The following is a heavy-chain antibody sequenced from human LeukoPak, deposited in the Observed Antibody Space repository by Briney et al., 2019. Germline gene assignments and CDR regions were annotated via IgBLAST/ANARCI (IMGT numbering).Heavy chain of an antibody. CDR2: IYPRDGST. D-gene: IGHD6-19*01. CDR1: GYTFTSNY. Sequence: ASVKVSCKASGYTFTSNYIHWVRQAPGQGLEWMGMIYPRDGSTSYAQKFQGRVTMTRDTSTSTVYMELSSLRSEDTAVYYCARDYSSGWYGYSLSYYGMDVWGQGTTVTVSS. J-gene: IGHJ6*02. CDR3: ARDYSSGWYGYSLSYYGMDV. V-gene: IGHV1-46*01.